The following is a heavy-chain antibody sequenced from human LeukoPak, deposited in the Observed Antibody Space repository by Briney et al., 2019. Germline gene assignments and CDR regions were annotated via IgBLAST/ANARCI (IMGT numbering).Heavy chain of an antibody. J-gene: IGHJ6*02. CDR1: GGSISGSSYS. D-gene: IGHD6-13*01. CDR3: ARGAAPGYYYYYYGMDV. V-gene: IGHV4-39*07. Sequence: PSETLSLTCTVSGGSISGSSYSWGWIRQPPGKGLEWIGEINHSGSTNYNPSLKSRVTISVDTSKNQFSLKLSSVTAADTAVYYCARGAAPGYYYYYYGMDVWGQGTTVTVSS. CDR2: INHSGST.